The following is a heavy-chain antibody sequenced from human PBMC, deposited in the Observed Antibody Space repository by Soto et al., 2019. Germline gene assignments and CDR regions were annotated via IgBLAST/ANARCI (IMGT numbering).Heavy chain of an antibody. V-gene: IGHV3-23*01. D-gene: IGHD3-22*01. CDR3: TKLPGVVVVVDY. J-gene: IGHJ4*02. CDR1: GFTFSSYA. CDR2: ISGSGGST. Sequence: PGGSLRLSCAASGFTFSSYAMSWVRQAPGKGLEWVSAISGSGGSTYYADSVKGRFTISRDNSKNTLYLQMNSLRAEDTAVYYCTKLPGVVVVVDYWGQGTLVTVSS.